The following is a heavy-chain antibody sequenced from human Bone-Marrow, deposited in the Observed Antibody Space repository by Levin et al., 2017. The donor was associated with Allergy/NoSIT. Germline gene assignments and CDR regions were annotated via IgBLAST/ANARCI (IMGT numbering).Heavy chain of an antibody. CDR2: IGGSDGTT. J-gene: IGHJ4*02. CDR3: ARTPGALVVTPYFDS. CDR1: GFTFSDYV. Sequence: GGSLRLSCAASGFTFSDYVMNWVRQAPGKGLEWVSVIGGSDGTTYYADSVKGRFTISRDNSKNTLYLQMNSLRADDTAIYFCARTPGALVVTPYFDSWGQGTLVSVSS. D-gene: IGHD2-15*01. V-gene: IGHV3-23*01.